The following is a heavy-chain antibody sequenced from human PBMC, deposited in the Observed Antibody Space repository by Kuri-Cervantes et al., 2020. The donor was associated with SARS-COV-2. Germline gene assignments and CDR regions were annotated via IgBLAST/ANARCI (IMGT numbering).Heavy chain of an antibody. Sequence: GESLKISCAASGFTFSSYAMSWVRQAPGKGLEWVSVISASGASTYYADSVKGRFTISRDNSKNTLYLPMNSLRAEDTAVYYCAKVGTSKAVSGRFDYWGQGTLVTVSS. V-gene: IGHV3-23*01. CDR2: ISASGAST. J-gene: IGHJ4*02. CDR3: AKVGTSKAVSGRFDY. D-gene: IGHD6-19*01. CDR1: GFTFSSYA.